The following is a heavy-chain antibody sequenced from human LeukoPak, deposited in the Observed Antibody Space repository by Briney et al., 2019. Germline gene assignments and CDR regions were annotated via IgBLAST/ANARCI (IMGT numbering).Heavy chain of an antibody. CDR3: ARDHEWLRPNYYYYYMDV. D-gene: IGHD5-12*01. J-gene: IGHJ6*03. CDR2: IYHSGKT. Sequence: SETLSLTCDVSGHPISSAFYWGWIRQPPGKGLEWIATIYHSGKTYYSPSLRSRITASKDASRNQLSLNLSSVTAADTAVYYCARDHEWLRPNYYYYYMDVWGKGTTVTVSS. V-gene: IGHV4-38-2*02. CDR1: GHPISSAFY.